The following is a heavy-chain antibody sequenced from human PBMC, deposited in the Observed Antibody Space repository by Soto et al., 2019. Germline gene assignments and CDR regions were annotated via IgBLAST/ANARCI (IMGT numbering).Heavy chain of an antibody. J-gene: IGHJ4*02. CDR1: GFTFSSYG. D-gene: IGHD5-12*01. CDR2: IWYDGSNK. Sequence: GGSLRLSCAASGFTFSSYGMHWVRQAPGKGLEWVAVIWYDGSNKYYADSVKGRFTISRDNSKNTLYLQMNSLRAEDTAVYYCARDLLDSGYEPHLFDYWGQGTLVTVSS. V-gene: IGHV3-33*01. CDR3: ARDLLDSGYEPHLFDY.